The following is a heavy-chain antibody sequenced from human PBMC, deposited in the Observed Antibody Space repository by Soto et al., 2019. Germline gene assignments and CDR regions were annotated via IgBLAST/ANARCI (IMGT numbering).Heavy chain of an antibody. D-gene: IGHD2-21*02. CDR3: ARRGVTHGGDAFDI. CDR2: IYYSGST. CDR1: GGSISSSSYY. Sequence: QLQLQESGPGLVKPSETLSLTCTVSGGSISSSSYYWGWIRQPPGKGLEWIGSIYYSGSTYYNPSLKSRVTISVDTSKNQFSLKLSSVTAADTAVYYCARRGVTHGGDAFDIWGQVTMVTVSS. V-gene: IGHV4-39*01. J-gene: IGHJ3*02.